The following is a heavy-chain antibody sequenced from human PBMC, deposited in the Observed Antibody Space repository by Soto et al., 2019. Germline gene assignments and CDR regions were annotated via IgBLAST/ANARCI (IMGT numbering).Heavy chain of an antibody. CDR3: AKDRVIQLLPIWPDP. Sequence: GGSLRLSCAASGFSFNKYGMHWVRQAPGKGLEWVAYVSSDGSNQYYADSVKGRFTISRDNSKSTLFLQLDSLRVDDTAVYYCAKDRVIQLLPIWPDPWGQGTLVIVSS. D-gene: IGHD2-2*01. V-gene: IGHV3-30*18. CDR1: GFSFNKYG. CDR2: VSSDGSNQ. J-gene: IGHJ5*02.